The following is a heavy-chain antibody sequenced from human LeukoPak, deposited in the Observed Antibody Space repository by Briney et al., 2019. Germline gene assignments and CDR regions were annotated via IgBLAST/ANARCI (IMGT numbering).Heavy chain of an antibody. Sequence: SQTLSLTCAVSGGSTSSGGYSWSWIRQPPGKGLEWIGYIYHSGSTYYNPSLKSRVTISVDRSKNQFSLKLSSVTAADTAVYCCARSDYGDHWYFDLWGRGTLVTVSS. CDR3: ARSDYGDHWYFDL. D-gene: IGHD4-17*01. CDR2: IYHSGST. J-gene: IGHJ2*01. V-gene: IGHV4-30-2*01. CDR1: GGSTSSGGYS.